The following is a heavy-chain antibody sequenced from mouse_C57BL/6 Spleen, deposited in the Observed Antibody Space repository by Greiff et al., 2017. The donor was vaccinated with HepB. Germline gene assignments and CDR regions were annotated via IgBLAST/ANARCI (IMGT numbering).Heavy chain of an antibody. J-gene: IGHJ2*01. CDR3: ASAMAGGYYFDY. Sequence: QVQLQQPGAELVRPGTSVKLSCKASGYTFTSYWLHWVKQRPGQGLEWIGVIDPSDSYTNYNQKFKGKATLTVDTSSSTAYMQLSSLTSEDSAVYYCASAMAGGYYFDYWGQGTTLTVSS. CDR2: IDPSDSYT. V-gene: IGHV1-59*01. D-gene: IGHD1-1*02. CDR1: GYTFTSYW.